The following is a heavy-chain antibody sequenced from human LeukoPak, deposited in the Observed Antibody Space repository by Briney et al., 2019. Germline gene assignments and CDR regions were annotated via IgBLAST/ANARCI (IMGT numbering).Heavy chain of an antibody. Sequence: SGTLSLTCAVSGGSISNGYWWSWVRQPPVKGLEWIGEINHSGSTNYNPSLKSRVTISVDTSKNQFSLKLSSVTAADTAVYYCARVVGWLWPDYWGQGTLVTVSS. CDR2: INHSGST. J-gene: IGHJ4*02. CDR1: GGSISNGYW. D-gene: IGHD3-22*01. CDR3: ARVVGWLWPDY. V-gene: IGHV4-4*02.